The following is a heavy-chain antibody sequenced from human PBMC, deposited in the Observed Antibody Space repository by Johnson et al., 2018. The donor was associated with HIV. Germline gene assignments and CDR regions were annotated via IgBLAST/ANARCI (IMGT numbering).Heavy chain of an antibody. Sequence: VQLVESGGGVVRPGGSLRLSCAASGFTFDDYDMSWVRQGPGTGLEWVSHINTDGSNIMYANSVKGRFTISRDNSKNTLYLQMNSLRAEDTAVYYCAKDLHSGYSAFDIWGQGTMVTVSS. CDR3: AKDLHSGYSAFDI. CDR2: INTDGSNI. V-gene: IGHV3-20*04. D-gene: IGHD3-22*01. J-gene: IGHJ3*02. CDR1: GFTFDDYD.